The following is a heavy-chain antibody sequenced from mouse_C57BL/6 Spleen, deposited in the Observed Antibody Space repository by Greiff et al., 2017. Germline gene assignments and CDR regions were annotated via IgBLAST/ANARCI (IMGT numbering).Heavy chain of an antibody. CDR2: INPSTGGT. V-gene: IGHV1-42*01. Sequence: EVQLQQSGPELVKPGASVKISCTASGFSFTGYYMNWVKQSPEKSLEWIGEINPSTGGTTYNQKFKAKATFTAYKSSTTPFMQLKSRTSADSAVYYCERREYDYDGNFDYWGQGTTLTVSS. CDR3: ERREYDYDGNFDY. J-gene: IGHJ2*01. D-gene: IGHD2-4*01. CDR1: GFSFTGYY.